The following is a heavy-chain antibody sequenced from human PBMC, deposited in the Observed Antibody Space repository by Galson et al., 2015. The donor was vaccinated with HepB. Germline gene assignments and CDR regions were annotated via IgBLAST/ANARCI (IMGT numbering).Heavy chain of an antibody. CDR1: GYTFTSYY. V-gene: IGHV1-46*04. D-gene: IGHD5-12*01. CDR3: ARGPLLGIVATINSWFDP. Sequence: SVKVSCKASGYTFTSYYMHWVRQAPGQGLEWMGIINPSGGSTSYAQKLQGRVTMTRDTSTSTVYMELSSLRSEDTAVYYCARGPLLGIVATINSWFDPWGQGTLVTVSS. CDR2: INPSGGST. J-gene: IGHJ5*02.